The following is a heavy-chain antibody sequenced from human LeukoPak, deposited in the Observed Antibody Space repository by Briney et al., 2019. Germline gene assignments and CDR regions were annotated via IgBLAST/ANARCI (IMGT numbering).Heavy chain of an antibody. J-gene: IGHJ4*02. CDR3: ARSSYYGSVRADY. CDR1: GGSISSGSFY. Sequence: SQTLSLTCTVSGGSISSGSFYWSWIRQPAGKGLEWIGRIYTSENTDYNPSLKSRVTISVDTSKNQFSLKLSSVTAADTAVYYCARSSYYGSVRADYWGQGTLVTVSS. CDR2: IYTSENT. V-gene: IGHV4-61*02. D-gene: IGHD3-10*01.